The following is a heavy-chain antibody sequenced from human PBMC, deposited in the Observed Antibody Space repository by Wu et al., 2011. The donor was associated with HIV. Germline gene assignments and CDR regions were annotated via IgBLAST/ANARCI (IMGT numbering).Heavy chain of an antibody. Sequence: VQLVQSGPEVARPGSSVRVLLQGVWRHLRHICHQLGXTGPGRGLEWMGAIVPVFGSTNYAQNFQGRLTISTEPSASTNYYLELRGLRPEDTAIYYCAREVGRGVNDVSGMDVWGQGTTITVS. CDR3: AREVGRGVNDVSGMDV. CDR1: RHLRHIC. D-gene: IGHD3-16*01. CDR2: IVPVFGST. V-gene: IGHV1-69*05. J-gene: IGHJ6*02.